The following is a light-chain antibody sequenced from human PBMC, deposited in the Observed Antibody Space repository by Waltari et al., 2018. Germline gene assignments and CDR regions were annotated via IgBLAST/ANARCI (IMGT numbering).Light chain of an antibody. Sequence: EIVMTQSPATLSVSPGERATLSCRASLSVGSNLAWYQQKPGQAPRRVIYGASTRATGSPARFSGSESGTEFTLTISSLQSEDFAVYYCQQYNNWPQTFGQGTKVEIK. J-gene: IGKJ1*01. CDR2: GAS. CDR3: QQYNNWPQT. V-gene: IGKV3-15*01. CDR1: LSVGSN.